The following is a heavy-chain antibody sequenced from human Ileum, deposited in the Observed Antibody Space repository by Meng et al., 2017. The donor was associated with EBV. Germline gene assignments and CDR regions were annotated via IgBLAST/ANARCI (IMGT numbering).Heavy chain of an antibody. V-gene: IGHV4-4*02. J-gene: IGHJ4*02. CDR3: ARGYGSGRDYFDY. CDR2: IYYSGST. D-gene: IGHD3-10*01. Sequence: VDRQEWGPGVVKPSVTLALTCDVTGGSISSSNWWNCVRQPPGKGREWIGEIYYSGSTIYNPSLKSRVTISVDKSKNLFSLKLSSVTAADTAVYYCARGYGSGRDYFDYWGQGTLVTVSS. CDR1: GGSISSSNW.